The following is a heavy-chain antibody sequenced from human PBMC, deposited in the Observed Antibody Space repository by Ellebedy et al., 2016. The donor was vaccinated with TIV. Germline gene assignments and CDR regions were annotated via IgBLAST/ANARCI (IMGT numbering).Heavy chain of an antibody. D-gene: IGHD5-12*01. CDR2: VLGSVGST. CDR3: AREGLWLYGDFDF. CDR1: GFTFSNHG. J-gene: IGHJ4*02. V-gene: IGHV3-23*01. Sequence: PGGSLRLSCAASGFTFSNHGMSWVRQASGKGPEWVSSVLGSVGSTYYANSVKGRFTISRDNSKNTLFLEMKRLTDEDTALYYCAREGLWLYGDFDFWGQGTRVSVSS.